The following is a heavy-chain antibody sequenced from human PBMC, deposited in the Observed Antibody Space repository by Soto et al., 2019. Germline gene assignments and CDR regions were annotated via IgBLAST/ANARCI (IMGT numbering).Heavy chain of an antibody. CDR3: AREGHTYYYDSSGSPGRFDY. D-gene: IGHD3-22*01. CDR2: ISAYSGNT. CDR1: GYTFTSYG. Sequence: GASVKVSCKASGYTFTSYGISWVRQAPGQGLEWMGWISAYSGNTNYAQKLQGRVTMTTDTSTSTAYMELRSLRSDDTAVYYCAREGHTYYYDSSGSPGRFDYWGQGTLVT. J-gene: IGHJ4*02. V-gene: IGHV1-18*01.